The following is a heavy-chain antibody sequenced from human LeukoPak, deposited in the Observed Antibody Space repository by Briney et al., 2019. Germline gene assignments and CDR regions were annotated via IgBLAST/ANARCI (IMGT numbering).Heavy chain of an antibody. CDR3: ARGQTSTYWSGTHCYLLDN. J-gene: IGHJ4*02. CDR1: VYILTDYY. Sequence: ASVTVSFKSSVYILTDYYFHWVRQPPGQGLEWMGWINPSRGGTKYDKKLPGRVTMTRDTSISTAYMELSSLKSDDTAIYSCARGQTSTYWSGTHCYLLDNWGQRTLVTASS. V-gene: IGHV1-2*02. CDR2: INPSRGGT. D-gene: IGHD2-15*01.